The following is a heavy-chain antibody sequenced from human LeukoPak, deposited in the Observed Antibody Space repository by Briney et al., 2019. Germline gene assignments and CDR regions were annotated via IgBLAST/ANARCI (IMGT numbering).Heavy chain of an antibody. V-gene: IGHV4-61*02. D-gene: IGHD3-10*01. J-gene: IGHJ6*03. CDR3: ARAVGSGSFQTYYYYMDV. Sequence: SETLSLTCTVSGGSVSSVSSYWSWVRQPAGKGLEWIGRIYTSGSTNYNPSLKSRVTMSVDTSKNQFSLKLSSVTAADTAVYYCARAVGSGSFQTYYYYMDVWGKGTTVTISS. CDR2: IYTSGST. CDR1: GGSVSSVSSY.